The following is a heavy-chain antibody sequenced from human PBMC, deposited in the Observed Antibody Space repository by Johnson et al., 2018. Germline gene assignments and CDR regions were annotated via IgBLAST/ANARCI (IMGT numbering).Heavy chain of an antibody. D-gene: IGHD6-13*01. CDR2: ISEDGSTK. Sequence: VQLVESGGGVVQPGRSLRLSCAASGFTFSSYAMHWVRQAPGKGLAWVAVISEDGSTKYYADSVKGRFTLSRDNSKNTLYLQMNSLRAEDTAVYYCATGQQLNNMDVWGKGTTVTVSS. V-gene: IGHV3-30-3*01. CDR1: GFTFSSYA. J-gene: IGHJ6*03. CDR3: ATGQQLNNMDV.